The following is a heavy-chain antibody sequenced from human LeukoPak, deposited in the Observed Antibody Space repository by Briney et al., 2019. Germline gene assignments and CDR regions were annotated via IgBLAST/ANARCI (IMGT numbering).Heavy chain of an antibody. D-gene: IGHD4-23*01. CDR1: GFTFSSYG. J-gene: IGHJ6*03. CDR3: AKDYGGYMDV. CDR2: IWYDGSNK. V-gene: IGHV3-33*06. Sequence: GGSLRLSCAASGFTFSSYGMHWVRQGPGKGLEWVAVIWYDGSNKYYADSVKGRFTISRDNSKNTLYLQMNSLRAEDTAVYYCAKDYGGYMDVWGKGTTVTVSS.